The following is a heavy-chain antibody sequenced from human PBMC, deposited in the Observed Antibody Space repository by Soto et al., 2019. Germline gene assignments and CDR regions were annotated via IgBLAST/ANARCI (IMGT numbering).Heavy chain of an antibody. Sequence: QVQLVESGGGVVQPGRSLRLSCAASGFTFSSYAMHWVRQAPGKGLEWVAVISYDGSNKYYADSVKGRFTISRDNSKNTLYLQMNSLRAEDTAVYYCARDGGRWQLVLEYFQHWGQGTLVTVSS. CDR1: GFTFSSYA. CDR2: ISYDGSNK. J-gene: IGHJ1*01. V-gene: IGHV3-30-3*01. CDR3: ARDGGRWQLVLEYFQH. D-gene: IGHD6-13*01.